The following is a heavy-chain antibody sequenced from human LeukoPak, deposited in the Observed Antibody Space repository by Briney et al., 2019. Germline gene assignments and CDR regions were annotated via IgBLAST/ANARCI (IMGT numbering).Heavy chain of an antibody. J-gene: IGHJ4*02. D-gene: IGHD3-22*01. CDR2: ISYDGSNK. Sequence: GESLRLSCAASGFTFSSYAMHWVRQAPGKGLEWVAVISYDGSNKYYADSVKGRFTISRDNSKNTLYLQMNSLRAEDTAVYYCARDNYYDSSGYYYVFDYWGQGTLVTGSS. CDR3: ARDNYYDSSGYYYVFDY. CDR1: GFTFSSYA. V-gene: IGHV3-30*04.